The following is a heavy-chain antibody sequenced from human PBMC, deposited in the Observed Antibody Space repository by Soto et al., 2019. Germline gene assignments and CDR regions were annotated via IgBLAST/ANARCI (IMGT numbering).Heavy chain of an antibody. D-gene: IGHD5-12*01. J-gene: IGHJ4*02. V-gene: IGHV1-69*13. CDR3: ARGGDGYNYSFFHYFDY. CDR2: IIPIFGTA. Sequence: SVKVSCKASGGTFSSYAISWVRQAPGQGLEWMGGIIPIFGTANYAQKFQGRVTITADESTSTAYMELSSLRSEDTAVYYCARGGDGYNYSFFHYFDYWGQGTLVPVSS. CDR1: GGTFSSYA.